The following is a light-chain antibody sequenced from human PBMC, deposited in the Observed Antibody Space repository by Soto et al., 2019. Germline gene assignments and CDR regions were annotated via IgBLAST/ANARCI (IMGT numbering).Light chain of an antibody. CDR3: QQSYSSPT. CDR1: QSISKY. Sequence: DIQMTQSPSSLSASVGDRVTITCQASQSISKYLNWYQQKPGKAPKLLIYATSTLQSGVPPRFSGSGSGTDFTLTISSLQPEDFATYYCQQSYSSPTFGQGTKVEIK. V-gene: IGKV1-39*01. CDR2: ATS. J-gene: IGKJ1*01.